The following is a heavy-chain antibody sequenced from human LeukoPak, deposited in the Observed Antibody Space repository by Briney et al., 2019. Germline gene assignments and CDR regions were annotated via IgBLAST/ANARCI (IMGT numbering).Heavy chain of an antibody. CDR3: ARGGGGVTTVY. J-gene: IGHJ4*02. V-gene: IGHV4-39*07. D-gene: IGHD4-17*01. Sequence: SETLSLTCTVSGGSISSSSYYWGWIRQPPGKGLEWIGGIYYSGSTYYNPSLKSRVTISVDTSKNQFSLKLSSVTAADTAVYYCARGGGGVTTVYWGQGTLVTVSS. CDR2: IYYSGST. CDR1: GGSISSSSYY.